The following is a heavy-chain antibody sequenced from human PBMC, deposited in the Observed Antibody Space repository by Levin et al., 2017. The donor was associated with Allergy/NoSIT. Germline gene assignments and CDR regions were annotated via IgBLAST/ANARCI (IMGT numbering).Heavy chain of an antibody. V-gene: IGHV3-21*01. CDR3: AGPGGSGSYPENTKDYYYYGMDV. CDR2: ISSSSSYI. D-gene: IGHD3-10*01. Sequence: GGSLRLSCAASGFTFSSYSMNWVRQAPGKGLEWVSSISSSSSYIYYADSVKGRFTISRDNAKNSLYLQMNSLRAEDTAVYYCAGPGGSGSYPENTKDYYYYGMDVWGQGTTVTVSS. J-gene: IGHJ6*02. CDR1: GFTFSSYS.